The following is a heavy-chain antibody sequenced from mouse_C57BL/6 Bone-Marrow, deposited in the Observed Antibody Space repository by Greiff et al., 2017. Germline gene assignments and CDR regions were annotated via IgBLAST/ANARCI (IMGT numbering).Heavy chain of an antibody. CDR2: IWSGGST. CDR3: ARKGDLLWLRRAAY. Sequence: VQLQESGPGLVQPSQSLSITCTVSGFSLTSYGVHWVRQSPGKGLEWLGVIWSGGSTDYNAAFISRLSISKDNSKSQVFFKMNRLQAEDTDIYYCARKGDLLWLRRAAYWGQGTLVTVSA. V-gene: IGHV2-2*01. CDR1: GFSLTSYG. D-gene: IGHD2-9*01. J-gene: IGHJ3*01.